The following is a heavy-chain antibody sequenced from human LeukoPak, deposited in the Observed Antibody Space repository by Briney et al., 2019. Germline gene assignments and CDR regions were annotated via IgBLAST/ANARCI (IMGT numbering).Heavy chain of an antibody. CDR3: TRVGYIDEGIDY. V-gene: IGHV3-7*04. CDR1: EFPFSSYW. D-gene: IGHD5-24*01. Sequence: GGSLRHSYVASEFPFSSYWMTWVRQAPGQGLEWVPNIKQDGSKKSYVDSLQGRFTISRDNAKNSLYLQMNSLGAEDTAIYYCTRVGYIDEGIDYWGQGTLVTVSS. CDR2: IKQDGSKK. J-gene: IGHJ4*02.